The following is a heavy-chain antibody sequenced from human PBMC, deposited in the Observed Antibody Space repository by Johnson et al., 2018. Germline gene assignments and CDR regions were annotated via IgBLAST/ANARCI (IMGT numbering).Heavy chain of an antibody. CDR1: GFMFNTYA. V-gene: IGHV3-23*04. Sequence: VQLVQSGGGLVQPGGSLRLSCAASGFMFNTYAMSWVRQAPGKGLEWVSAISFSGDSTYYADSVKGRSTVPRDNSKIPLYRQMNSLRAEDTAVYYGARRGDSSGLVAFNRWGRGTMVTVSS. D-gene: IGHD6-25*01. CDR3: ARRGDSSGLVAFNR. CDR2: ISFSGDST. J-gene: IGHJ3*02.